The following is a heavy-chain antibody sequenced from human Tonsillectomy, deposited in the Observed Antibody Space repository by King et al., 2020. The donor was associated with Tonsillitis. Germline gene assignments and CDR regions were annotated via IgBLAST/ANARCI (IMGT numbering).Heavy chain of an antibody. Sequence: QLQESGPGLVKPSQTLSLTCTVSGGSISSGSYYWSWIRQPAGKGLEWIGHIFTSGSTNYNPSLNSRVTISVDTSKNQFSLPLSSVTAADTAVYYCARDWGYWGQGTLVTVSS. CDR2: IFTSGST. CDR3: ARDWGY. CDR1: GGSISSGSYY. D-gene: IGHD3-16*01. V-gene: IGHV4-61*02. J-gene: IGHJ4*02.